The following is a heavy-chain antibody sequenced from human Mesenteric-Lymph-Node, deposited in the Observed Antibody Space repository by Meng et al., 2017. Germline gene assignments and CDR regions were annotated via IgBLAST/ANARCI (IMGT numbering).Heavy chain of an antibody. D-gene: IGHD1-1*01. Sequence: GESLKISCAASGFTFSSYTMNWVRQAPGKGLEWVSSISSSSSYRYYADSVKSRFTISRDNAKNSLYLQMNSLKTEDTAVYYCTIKSATAPHVPLYCYYGMDVWGQGTTVTVSS. CDR2: ISSSSSYR. CDR1: GFTFSSYT. J-gene: IGHJ6*02. V-gene: IGHV3-21*04. CDR3: TIKSATAPHVPLYCYYGMDV.